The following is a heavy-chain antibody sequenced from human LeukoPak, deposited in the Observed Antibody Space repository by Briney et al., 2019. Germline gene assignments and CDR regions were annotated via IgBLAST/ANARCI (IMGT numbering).Heavy chain of an antibody. CDR3: ARVRLPPNDYLTTFDY. V-gene: IGHV3-7*01. CDR1: GFTFSSYW. CDR2: IKQDGSEK. Sequence: PGGSLRLSCAASGFTFSSYWMSWVRQAPGKGLEWVANIKQDGSEKYYVDSVEGRFTISRDNAKNSLYLQMNSLRAEDTAVYYCARVRLPPNDYLTTFDYWGQGTLVTVSS. D-gene: IGHD4-11*01. J-gene: IGHJ4*02.